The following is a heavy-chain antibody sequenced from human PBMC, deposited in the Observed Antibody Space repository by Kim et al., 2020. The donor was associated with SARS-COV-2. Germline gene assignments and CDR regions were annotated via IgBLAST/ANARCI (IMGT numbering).Heavy chain of an antibody. Sequence: GGSLRLSCAASGFTFSNAWMSWVRQALGKGLEWVGRIKSKTDGGTTDYAAPVKGRFTISRDDSKNTLYLQMNSLKTEDTAVYYCTTDRIYDYVWGSYRYGDYWGQGTLVTVSS. CDR2: IKSKTDGGTT. V-gene: IGHV3-15*01. CDR3: TTDRIYDYVWGSYRYGDY. J-gene: IGHJ4*02. CDR1: GFTFSNAW. D-gene: IGHD3-16*02.